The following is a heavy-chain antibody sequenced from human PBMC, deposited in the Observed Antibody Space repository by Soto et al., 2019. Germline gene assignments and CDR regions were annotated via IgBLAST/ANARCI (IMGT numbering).Heavy chain of an antibody. J-gene: IGHJ6*02. CDR3: ARHNYYYGMDV. V-gene: IGHV5-10-1*01. CDR2: IDPSDSYT. Sequence: GESLKISCTGSGYRFTRYWISWVRQMPGKGLEWMGRIDPSDSYTNYSPSFQGHVTISADKSISTAYLQWSSLKASDTAMYYCARHNYYYGMDVWGQGTTVTVSS. CDR1: GYRFTRYW.